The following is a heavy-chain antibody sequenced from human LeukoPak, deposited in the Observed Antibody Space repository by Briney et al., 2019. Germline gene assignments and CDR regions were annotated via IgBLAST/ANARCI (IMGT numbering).Heavy chain of an antibody. CDR3: ARKSAVRRTSEFDY. CDR2: INPNNGAT. V-gene: IGHV1-2*02. Sequence: GASVKVSCKASGYTFTGYYVHWLRQAPGQGLEWVGWINPNNGATDYAQKFQGRVTMTSDTSMSTAYMELTSLTSDDTAVYYCARKSAVRRTSEFDYWGQGTLVTVSS. J-gene: IGHJ4*02. CDR1: GYTFTGYY. D-gene: IGHD2-2*01.